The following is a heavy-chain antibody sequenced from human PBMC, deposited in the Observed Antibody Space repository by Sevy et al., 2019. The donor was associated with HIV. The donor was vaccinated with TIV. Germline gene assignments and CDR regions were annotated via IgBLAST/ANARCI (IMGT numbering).Heavy chain of an antibody. CDR2: FDPEDGET. Sequence: ASVKVSCKVSGYTLTKLGMHWVRQAPGKGLEWMGSFDPEDGETIYAQKFQGRLTMTEDTSTDTAYMDLSSLRSEDTAVYFCATTKDYYESSGSPFDYSGQGTMVTVSS. CDR1: GYTLTKLG. V-gene: IGHV1-24*01. CDR3: ATTKDYYESSGSPFDY. J-gene: IGHJ4*02. D-gene: IGHD3-22*01.